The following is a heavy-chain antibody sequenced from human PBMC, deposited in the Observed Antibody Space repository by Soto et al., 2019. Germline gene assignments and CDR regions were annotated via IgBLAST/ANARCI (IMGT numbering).Heavy chain of an antibody. V-gene: IGHV2-5*02. CDR3: AHRRYGSSSFYDWFDP. D-gene: IGHD6-6*01. Sequence: QITLKESGPTLVKPTQTLTLTCTFSGFSLNTRGVRVGWIRQPPGKALEWLAIISWDDDERYSPSLRSRLTITKDTSKSQVVLTMTDMDPVDTATYYCAHRRYGSSSFYDWFDPWGQGTLVTVSS. J-gene: IGHJ5*02. CDR1: GFSLNTRGVR. CDR2: ISWDDDE.